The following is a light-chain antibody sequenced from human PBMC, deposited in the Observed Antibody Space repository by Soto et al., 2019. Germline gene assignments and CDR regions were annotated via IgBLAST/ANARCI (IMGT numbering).Light chain of an antibody. J-gene: IGKJ1*01. V-gene: IGKV3-15*01. CDR1: QSVSID. CDR3: QQYNKWPQT. Sequence: EIVMTQSPATVPVSPGERVTLSCRASQSVSIDLAWYQQKPGQAPGLLIYGASTRATDIPATFTGSGSGTEFTLTISSLQSEDIAVYYCQQYNKWPQTFGQGTKVDIK. CDR2: GAS.